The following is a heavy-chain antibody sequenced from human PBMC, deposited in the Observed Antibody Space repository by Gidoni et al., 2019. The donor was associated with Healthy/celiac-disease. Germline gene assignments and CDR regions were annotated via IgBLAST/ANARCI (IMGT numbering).Heavy chain of an antibody. Sequence: EVQLVESGGGLVKPGGSLRLSCAASGFTFSTYSMNWVRQAPGKGLEWVSSISSSGSSIYYADAVKGRFAISRDNAKNSLYLRMNSLRAEDTAVYYCARDRPGDTAMVTWGQGTLVTVSS. J-gene: IGHJ4*02. V-gene: IGHV3-21*01. CDR1: GFTFSTYS. CDR2: ISSSGSSI. CDR3: ARDRPGDTAMVT. D-gene: IGHD5-18*01.